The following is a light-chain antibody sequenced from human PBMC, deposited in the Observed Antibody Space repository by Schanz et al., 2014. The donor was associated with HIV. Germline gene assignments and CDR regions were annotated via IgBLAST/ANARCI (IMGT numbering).Light chain of an antibody. CDR3: SSYTSGSTYV. CDR1: SSDVGGYNY. V-gene: IGLV2-14*01. Sequence: QSALIQPASVSGSPGQSITISCTGTSSDVGGYNYVSWYQQHPGKAPKIMIYEVSKRPSGVPDRFSGSKSGNTASLTISGLQAEDEADYYCSSYTSGSTYVFGTGTKLTVL. CDR2: EVS. J-gene: IGLJ1*01.